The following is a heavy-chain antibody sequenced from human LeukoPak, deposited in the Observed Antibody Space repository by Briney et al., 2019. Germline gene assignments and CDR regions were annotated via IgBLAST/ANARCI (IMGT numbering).Heavy chain of an antibody. CDR1: GGTFSSYA. Sequence: SVKVSCKASGGTFSSYAISWVRQAPGQGLEWMGGIIPIFGTANYAQKFQGRVTITADKSTSTDYMELSSLRSEETAVYYCAATNSSGWQGVYYYYGMDVWGKGTTVTVSS. CDR2: IIPIFGTA. CDR3: AATNSSGWQGVYYYYGMDV. D-gene: IGHD6-19*01. V-gene: IGHV1-69*06. J-gene: IGHJ6*04.